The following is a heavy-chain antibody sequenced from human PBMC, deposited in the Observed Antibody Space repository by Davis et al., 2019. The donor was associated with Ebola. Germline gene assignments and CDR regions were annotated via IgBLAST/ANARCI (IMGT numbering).Heavy chain of an antibody. V-gene: IGHV4-39*01. CDR3: ASNERGYSYVDY. CDR2: IYYSGST. Sequence: PGGSLRPSCTVSGCSISSSSYYWGWIRQPPGKGLEWIGSIYYSGSTYYNPSLKSRVTISVDTSKNQFSLKLSSVTAADTAVYYCASNERGYSYVDYWGQGTLVTVSS. CDR1: GCSISSSSYY. J-gene: IGHJ4*02. D-gene: IGHD5-18*01.